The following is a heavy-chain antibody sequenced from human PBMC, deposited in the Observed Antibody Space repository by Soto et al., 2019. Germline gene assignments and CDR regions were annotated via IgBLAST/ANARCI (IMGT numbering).Heavy chain of an antibody. V-gene: IGHV3-30-3*01. Sequence: GGSLRLSCADSGLGFSSYDLHLVRQAPGKGLEWLALISSDGSSKYYADSVKGRFTISRDNSKNTLYVEMNSLSVEDPAVYYCAREGIVVIPAGIRGFRTEVWGQGTTVTVSS. D-gene: IGHD2-2*01. CDR1: GLGFSSYD. CDR3: AREGIVVIPAGIRGFRTEV. J-gene: IGHJ6*02. CDR2: ISSDGSSK.